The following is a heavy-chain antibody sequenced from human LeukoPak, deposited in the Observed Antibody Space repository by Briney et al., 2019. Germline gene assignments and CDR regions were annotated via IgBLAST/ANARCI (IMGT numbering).Heavy chain of an antibody. CDR1: GFTFSNFG. CDR2: IWSDGIHK. Sequence: GGSLRLSCEASGFTFSNFGMHWVRQAPGKGLEWVGVIWSDGIHKYYDDSVKGRFIISRDNSKNTLYLQMNSLRAADTSIYFCAKDANEFGDSYFDSWGQGTLVTVSS. V-gene: IGHV3-33*06. CDR3: AKDANEFGDSYFDS. J-gene: IGHJ5*01. D-gene: IGHD3-10*01.